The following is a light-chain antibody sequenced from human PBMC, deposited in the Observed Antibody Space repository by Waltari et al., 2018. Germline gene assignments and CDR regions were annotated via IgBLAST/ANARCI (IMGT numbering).Light chain of an antibody. Sequence: NFMLTQPHSVSGSPGKTVTISCTRTSGSIASNYVQWYQLRPGSAPSPVIFGDNRGPSGVSDRFSGSIDTSSNSASLTISGLQTEDEADYYCHSFDTNNHWIFGGGTALTVL. CDR1: SGSIASNY. CDR2: GDN. CDR3: HSFDTNNHWI. J-gene: IGLJ3*02. V-gene: IGLV6-57*03.